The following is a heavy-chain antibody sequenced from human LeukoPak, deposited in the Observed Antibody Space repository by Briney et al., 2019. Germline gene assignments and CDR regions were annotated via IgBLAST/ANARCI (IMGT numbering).Heavy chain of an antibody. CDR3: AKDLLGPQVGEYYFHY. Sequence: PGGSLRLSCAGSGFTFSSYWMHWVRQAPGKGLAWVSRINADGNITSYADSVKGRFTISRDNAKNTLYLQMNSLRAEDTAIYYCAKDLLGPQVGEYYFHYWGQGILVTVSS. J-gene: IGHJ4*02. CDR2: INADGNIT. D-gene: IGHD3-16*01. CDR1: GFTFSSYW. V-gene: IGHV3-74*01.